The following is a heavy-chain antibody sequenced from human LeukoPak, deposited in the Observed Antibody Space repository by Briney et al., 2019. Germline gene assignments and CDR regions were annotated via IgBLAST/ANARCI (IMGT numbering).Heavy chain of an antibody. CDR2: IYHSGSP. D-gene: IGHD1-1*01. CDR1: GGSISSNNW. CDR3: ARVNINNWHSCDY. Sequence: ETLSLTCAVSGGSISSNNWWGWVRQPPGKGLEWIGEIYHSGSPNYNPSLKSRVTISVDKSRNHFSLNLSSVTAADTAVYYCARVNINNWHSCDYWGQGTLVTVSS. J-gene: IGHJ4*02. V-gene: IGHV4-4*02.